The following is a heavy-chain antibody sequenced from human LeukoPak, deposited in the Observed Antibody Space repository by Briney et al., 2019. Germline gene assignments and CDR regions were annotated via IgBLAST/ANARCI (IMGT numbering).Heavy chain of an antibody. CDR1: GFTFSSYA. D-gene: IGHD2-21*02. CDR2: ISGSGGST. V-gene: IGHV3-23*01. CDR3: AKDLEGVTAKGYFDY. Sequence: GGSLRLSCAASGFTFSSYAMSWVRQAPGKGLEWVSAISGSGGSTYYADSVKGRFTISRDNSKNTLYLQMSSLRAEDTAVYYCAKDLEGVTAKGYFDYWGQGTLVTVSS. J-gene: IGHJ4*02.